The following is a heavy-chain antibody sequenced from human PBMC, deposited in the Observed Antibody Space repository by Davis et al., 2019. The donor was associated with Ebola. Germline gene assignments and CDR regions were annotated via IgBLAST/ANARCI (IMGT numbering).Heavy chain of an antibody. CDR3: ARDQKSAIFRPGGMDV. V-gene: IGHV3-30-3*01. D-gene: IGHD3-3*01. Sequence: PGGSLRLSCAASGFTFSSYAMHWVRQAPGKGLEWVAVISYDGSNKYYADSVKGRFTISRDNSKNTLYLQMNSLRDEDTAVYYCARDQKSAIFRPGGMDVWGQGTTVTVSS. J-gene: IGHJ6*02. CDR2: ISYDGSNK. CDR1: GFTFSSYA.